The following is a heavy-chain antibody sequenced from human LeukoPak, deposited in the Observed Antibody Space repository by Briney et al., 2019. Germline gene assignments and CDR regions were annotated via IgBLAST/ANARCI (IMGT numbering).Heavy chain of an antibody. CDR1: GFTLRNFA. J-gene: IGHJ5*02. D-gene: IGHD4-23*01. V-gene: IGHV3-66*01. Sequence: PGGSLRLSCAASGFTLRNFAMTWVRQAPGKGLEWVSTIYGGGNTYYADSAKGRFTISRDNSKNMLFLQMNSLRAEDTAVYYCARDPDYGGNVWFDPWGQGTLVTVSS. CDR2: IYGGGNT. CDR3: ARDPDYGGNVWFDP.